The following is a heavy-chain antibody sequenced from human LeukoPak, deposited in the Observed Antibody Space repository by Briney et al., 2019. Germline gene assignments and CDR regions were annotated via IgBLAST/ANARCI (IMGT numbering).Heavy chain of an antibody. J-gene: IGHJ4*02. CDR2: ISAYNGNT. V-gene: IGHV1-18*01. D-gene: IGHD4-17*01. Sequence: GASVKVSCKASGYTFTSYGISWVRQAPGQGLEWMGWISAYNGNTNYAQKLQGRVTMTTDTSTSTAYMELRSLRSEDTAVYYCATAPLAPYGDYPAFWGNFDYWGQGTLVTVSS. CDR1: GYTFTSYG. CDR3: ATAPLAPYGDYPAFWGNFDY.